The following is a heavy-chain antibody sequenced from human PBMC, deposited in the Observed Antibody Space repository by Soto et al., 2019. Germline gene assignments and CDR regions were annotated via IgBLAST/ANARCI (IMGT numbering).Heavy chain of an antibody. CDR1: GVTFSSYA. Sequence: PGGSLRLSCAACGVTFSSYAMSWVRQAPGKGLERVSAISGSGANTYYADSVKGRITISRDNSKNTLYLQMNSLRAGDTAVYYCATHRGRDGYNWAFFDFWGQGALVTVSS. CDR3: ATHRGRDGYNWAFFDF. J-gene: IGHJ4*02. V-gene: IGHV3-23*01. D-gene: IGHD5-12*01. CDR2: ISGSGANT.